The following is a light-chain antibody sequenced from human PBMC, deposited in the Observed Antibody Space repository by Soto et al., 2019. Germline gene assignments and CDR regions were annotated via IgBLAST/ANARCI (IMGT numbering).Light chain of an antibody. CDR3: QQYYSYPRT. CDR1: QSIGSW. CDR2: DAS. V-gene: IGKV1-5*01. J-gene: IGKJ1*01. Sequence: DIQMTQSPSTLSASVGDRVTITCRASQSIGSWLAWYQQKPWKAPKLLIYDASSLESGVPSKFSGSGSGTDFTLTISCLQSEDFATYYCQQYYSYPRTLGQGTKVDIK.